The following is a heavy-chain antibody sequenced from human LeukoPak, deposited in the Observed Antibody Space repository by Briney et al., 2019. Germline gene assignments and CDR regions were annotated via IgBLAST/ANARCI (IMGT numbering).Heavy chain of an antibody. CDR1: GYTFTGYY. Sequence: ASVTVSCKASGYTFTGYYMHWVRQAPGQGLEWMGWINPNSGGTNYAQKFQGRVTMTRDTSISTAYMELSRLRSDDTAVYYCARGGLMVRGVILWFDHWGQGTLVTVSS. CDR3: ARGGLMVRGVILWFDH. CDR2: INPNSGGT. V-gene: IGHV1-2*02. J-gene: IGHJ5*02. D-gene: IGHD3-10*01.